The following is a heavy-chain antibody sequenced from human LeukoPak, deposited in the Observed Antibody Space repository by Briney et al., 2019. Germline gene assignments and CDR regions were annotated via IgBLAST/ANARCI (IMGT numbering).Heavy chain of an antibody. CDR3: ARAARYGDYDYDYYYYMDV. D-gene: IGHD4-17*01. CDR2: IKDDGNEK. J-gene: IGHJ6*03. CDR1: GFTFTRYW. Sequence: GGSLRLSCAASGFTFTRYWMSWVRQAPGKGLEWVANIKDDGNEKYYAASVRGRFTISRDNTKNSLYLQVNSLRADDTGLYYCARAARYGDYDYDYYYYMDVWGKGTTVTVSS. V-gene: IGHV3-7*01.